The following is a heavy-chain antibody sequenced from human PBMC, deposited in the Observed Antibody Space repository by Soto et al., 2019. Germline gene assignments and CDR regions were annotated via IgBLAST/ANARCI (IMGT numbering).Heavy chain of an antibody. V-gene: IGHV3-7*03. J-gene: IGHJ6*02. Sequence: GGSLRLSCAASGFTFSSYWMSWVRQAPGKGLEWVANIKQDGSEKYYVDSVKGRFTISRDNAKNSLYLQMNSLRAEDTAVYYCAREGGVDYYYGMDVWGPGTTVTVSS. D-gene: IGHD2-15*01. CDR1: GFTFSSYW. CDR3: AREGGVDYYYGMDV. CDR2: IKQDGSEK.